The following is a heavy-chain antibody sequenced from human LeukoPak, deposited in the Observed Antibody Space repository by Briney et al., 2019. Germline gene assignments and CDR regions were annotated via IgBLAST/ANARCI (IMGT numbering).Heavy chain of an antibody. CDR2: IVVGSGNT. D-gene: IGHD2-2*01. V-gene: IGHV1-58*01. Sequence: TSVKVSCKASEFTFTSSAVQWVRQARGQRLEWIGWIVVGSGNTNYAQKFQERVTITRDMSTSTAYMELSSLRSEDTAVYYCAADGGYQLLRHYYYGMDVWGKGTTVTVSS. CDR1: EFTFTSSA. J-gene: IGHJ6*04. CDR3: AADGGYQLLRHYYYGMDV.